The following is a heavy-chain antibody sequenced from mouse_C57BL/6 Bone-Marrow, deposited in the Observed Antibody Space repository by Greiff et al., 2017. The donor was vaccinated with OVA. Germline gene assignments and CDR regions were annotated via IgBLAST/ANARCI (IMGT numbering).Heavy chain of an antibody. CDR1: GYAFTNYL. Sequence: VQLQQSGAELVRPGTSVKVSCKASGYAFTNYLIEWVKQRPGQGLEWIGVINPGSGGTNYNEKFKGKATLTADKSSSTAYMQLSSLTSEGSAVYFCAREGAQATGMDYWGQGTSVTVSS. J-gene: IGHJ4*01. D-gene: IGHD3-2*02. V-gene: IGHV1-54*01. CDR2: INPGSGGT. CDR3: AREGAQATGMDY.